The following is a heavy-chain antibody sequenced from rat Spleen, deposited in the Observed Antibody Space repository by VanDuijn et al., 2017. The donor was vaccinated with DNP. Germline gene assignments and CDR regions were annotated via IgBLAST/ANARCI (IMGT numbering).Heavy chain of an antibody. CDR3: ARDGQWDYLDY. Sequence: QVQLKESGPGLVQPSRTLSLACTVSGFSLTNHHVHWVRQPSGKGLEWMGVVWIGGTTHISSIFKSRVSISRDTSKSQVFLKVNSLQPEDTATYYCARDGQWDYLDYWGQGIMVTVAS. V-gene: IGHV2-30*01. J-gene: IGHJ2*01. CDR1: GFSLTNHH. CDR2: VWIGGTT. D-gene: IGHD1-1*01.